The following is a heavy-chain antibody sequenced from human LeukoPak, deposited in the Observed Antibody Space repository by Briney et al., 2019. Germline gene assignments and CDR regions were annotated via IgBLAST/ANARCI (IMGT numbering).Heavy chain of an antibody. CDR1: GFTFSSYW. J-gene: IGHJ4*02. D-gene: IGHD6-19*01. Sequence: GGSLRLSCAASGFTFSSYWMSWVRQAPEKGLEWVANIKQDGSEKYYVDSVKGRFTISRDNAKNSLYLQMNSLRAEDTAVYYCASGPVAGRGYYFDYWGQGTLVTVSS. CDR2: IKQDGSEK. CDR3: ASGPVAGRGYYFDY. V-gene: IGHV3-7*01.